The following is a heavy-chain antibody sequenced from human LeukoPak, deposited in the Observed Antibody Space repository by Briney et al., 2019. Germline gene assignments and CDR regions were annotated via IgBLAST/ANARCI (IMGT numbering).Heavy chain of an antibody. J-gene: IGHJ4*02. V-gene: IGHV4-34*01. D-gene: IGHD1-26*01. Sequence: SETLSLTCAVYGGSFSGYYWSWIRQPPGKELEWIGEINHSGSTNYNPSLKSRVTISVDTSKNQFSLKLSSVTAADTAVYYCARSGSLDYWGQGTLVTVSS. CDR1: GGSFSGYY. CDR3: ARSGSLDY. CDR2: INHSGST.